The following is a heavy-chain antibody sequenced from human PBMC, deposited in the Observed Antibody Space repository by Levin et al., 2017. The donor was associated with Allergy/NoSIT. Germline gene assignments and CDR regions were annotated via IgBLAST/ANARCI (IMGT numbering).Heavy chain of an antibody. V-gene: IGHV3-23*01. CDR1: GFTFNSHG. J-gene: IGHJ2*01. CDR3: AKDRGYCNADTCYSLWSFDL. Sequence: GGSLRLSCAASGFTFNSHGMTWVRQAPGKGLEWVSAITWSGINTYYADSVNGRFTISRDNSKNTLFLQMNSLRVEDTAVYYCAKDRGYCNADTCYSLWSFDLWGRGTLVTVSS. CDR2: ITWSGINT. D-gene: IGHD2-15*01.